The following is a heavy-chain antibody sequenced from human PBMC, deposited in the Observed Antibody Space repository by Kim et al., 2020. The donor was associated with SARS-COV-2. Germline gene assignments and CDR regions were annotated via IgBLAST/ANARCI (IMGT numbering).Heavy chain of an antibody. J-gene: IGHJ4*02. V-gene: IGHV1-69*13. D-gene: IGHD3-22*01. Sequence: SVKVSCKASGGTSSSYAISWVRQAPGQGLEWMGGIIPIFGTANYAQKFQGRVTITADESTSTAYMELSSLRSEDTAVYYCARTSDYDSSGYYSGYWGQGTLVTVSS. CDR1: GGTSSSYA. CDR2: IIPIFGTA. CDR3: ARTSDYDSSGYYSGY.